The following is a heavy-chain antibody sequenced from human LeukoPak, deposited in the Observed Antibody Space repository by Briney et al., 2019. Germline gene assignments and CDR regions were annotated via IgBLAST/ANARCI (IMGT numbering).Heavy chain of an antibody. V-gene: IGHV3-30*02. Sequence: GGSLRLSCAASGFTFSNYGIHWVRQAPGKGLEWVASIRYDGSSKYYADSVKGRFTISRDNSKNTLYLQMNSLRAEDTAVYYCAQITIVGATVDAFDIWGQGTMVTVSS. J-gene: IGHJ3*02. CDR3: AQITIVGATVDAFDI. CDR1: GFTFSNYG. CDR2: IRYDGSSK. D-gene: IGHD1-26*01.